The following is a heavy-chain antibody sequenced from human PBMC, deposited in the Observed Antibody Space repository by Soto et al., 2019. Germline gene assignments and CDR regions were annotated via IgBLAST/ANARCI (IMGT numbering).Heavy chain of an antibody. CDR2: ISAYNGNT. D-gene: IGHD6-13*01. CDR1: GYTFTSYG. V-gene: IGHV1-18*01. J-gene: IGHJ5*02. Sequence: ASVKVSCKASGYTFTSYGISWVRQAPGQGLEWMGWISAYNGNTNYAQKLQGRVTMTTDTSTSTAYMELRSLRSDDTAVYYCARDLLSAAAGTENWFDPWGQGTLVTVSS. CDR3: ARDLLSAAAGTENWFDP.